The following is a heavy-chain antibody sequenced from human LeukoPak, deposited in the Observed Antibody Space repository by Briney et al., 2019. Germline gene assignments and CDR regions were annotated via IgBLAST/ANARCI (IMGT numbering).Heavy chain of an antibody. CDR3: AYTTILQGPFDY. CDR2: ITGSGGMT. V-gene: IGHV3-23*01. D-gene: IGHD5-12*01. Sequence: GGSLRLSCTASGFTFRTYGMSWFRQAPGKGLEWVSAITGSGGMTYYADAVKGRFTVSRDNSEDTLFLQMNSLRAEDTAVYYCAYTTILQGPFDYWGQGTLVTVSS. J-gene: IGHJ4*02. CDR1: GFTFRTYG.